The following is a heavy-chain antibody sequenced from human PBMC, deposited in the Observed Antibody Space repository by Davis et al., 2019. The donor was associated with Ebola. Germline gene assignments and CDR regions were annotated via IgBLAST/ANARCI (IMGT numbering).Heavy chain of an antibody. Sequence: SVEGSGKASGYSCTSYGSSWVRQAPGQGLEWMGWMNPNSGNTGYAQKFQGRVTITRNTSISTAYMELSSLRSEDTAVYYCARGVGLMGYWGQGTLVTVSS. V-gene: IGHV1-8*03. D-gene: IGHD3-16*01. CDR3: ARGVGLMGY. J-gene: IGHJ4*02. CDR2: MNPNSGNT. CDR1: GYSCTSYG.